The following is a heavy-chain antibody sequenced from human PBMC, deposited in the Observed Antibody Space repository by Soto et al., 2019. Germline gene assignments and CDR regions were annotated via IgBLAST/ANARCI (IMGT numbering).Heavy chain of an antibody. CDR2: IYHSGST. Sequence: KSSETLSLTCAVSGGSISSGGYSWSWIRQPPGKGLEWIGYIYHSGSTYYNPSLKSRVTISVDRAKKQFSLKLSSVTAADTAVYYCARGMTTVTTLDYWGQGTLVTVSS. D-gene: IGHD4-17*01. CDR3: ARGMTTVTTLDY. J-gene: IGHJ4*02. V-gene: IGHV4-30-2*01. CDR1: GGSISSGGYS.